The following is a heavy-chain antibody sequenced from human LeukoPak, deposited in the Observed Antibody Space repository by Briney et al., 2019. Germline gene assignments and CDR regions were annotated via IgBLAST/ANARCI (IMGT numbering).Heavy chain of an antibody. CDR3: ARDSQHLNFDY. CDR2: IKEDGSEK. J-gene: IGHJ4*02. CDR1: GFTFSNYW. V-gene: IGHV3-7*04. Sequence: GGSRRLSCAASGFTFSNYWMNWVRQAPGKGLEWVANIKEDGSEKYHVDSVKGRFIISRDNAKNSLYLQMNSLRAEDTAVYYCARDSQHLNFDYWGQGTLVTVSS. D-gene: IGHD3-3*02.